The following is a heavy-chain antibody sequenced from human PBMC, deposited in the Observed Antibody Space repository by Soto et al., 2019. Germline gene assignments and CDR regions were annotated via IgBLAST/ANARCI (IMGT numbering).Heavy chain of an antibody. D-gene: IGHD3-10*01. V-gene: IGHV1-69*01. CDR3: ARDRDDYGSGNYYIRIDF. J-gene: IGHJ4*02. CDR2: IIPRCGTP. Sequence: QVQLVQSGAEVKKPGSSVKVSCKASGGIFSTYAISWLRQAPGQGLEWMGGIIPRCGTPNYAQRFQGRVTITADDSTSTAYMELSRLRSEDTAVYYCARDRDDYGSGNYYIRIDFWGQGTLVTVSS. CDR1: GGIFSTYA.